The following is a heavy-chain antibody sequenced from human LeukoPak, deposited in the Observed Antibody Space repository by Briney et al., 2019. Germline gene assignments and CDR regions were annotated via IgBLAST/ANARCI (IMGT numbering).Heavy chain of an antibody. CDR2: IYYTGTT. D-gene: IGHD3-10*01. Sequence: SETLSLTCTVSGGSISTYFWTWIRQFPGKGLEWIGYIYYTGTTSYNPSLKSRVTISADTSKNQFSLKLSSVTAADTAVYYCARGGSGEGYWGQGTLVTVSS. J-gene: IGHJ4*02. CDR3: ARGGSGEGY. CDR1: GGSISTYF. V-gene: IGHV4-59*12.